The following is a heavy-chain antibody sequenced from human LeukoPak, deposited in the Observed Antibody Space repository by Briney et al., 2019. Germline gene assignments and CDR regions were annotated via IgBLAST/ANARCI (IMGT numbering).Heavy chain of an antibody. Sequence: SQTLSLTCTVSGGSISSGDYYWSWIRQPPGKGLEWIGYIYYSGSTYYNPSLMSRLTISVDTSKNQFSLKLSSVTAADTAVYYCARDHVKLGSGRSVDYWGQRTLVTVSS. CDR1: GGSISSGDYY. CDR3: ARDHVKLGSGRSVDY. CDR2: IYYSGST. J-gene: IGHJ4*02. V-gene: IGHV4-30-4*01. D-gene: IGHD3-10*01.